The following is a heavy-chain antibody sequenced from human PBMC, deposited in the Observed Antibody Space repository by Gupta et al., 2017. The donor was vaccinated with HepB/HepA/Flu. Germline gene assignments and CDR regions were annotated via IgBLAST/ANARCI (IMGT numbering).Heavy chain of an antibody. D-gene: IGHD1-26*01. J-gene: IGHJ3*02. CDR2: IKQDGTEK. CDR3: ARTGSGTYTWAFDS. Sequence: EVQLVESGGGLVQPGGSLRLSCAATGFTFSSYWLNWVRQAPGKGLGWVANIKQDGTEKYYVESVKGRVTISRDNSKNSLYLQMYSLRAEDTALYYCARTGSGTYTWAFDSWGQGTMVTVSS. V-gene: IGHV3-7*01. CDR1: GFTFSSYW.